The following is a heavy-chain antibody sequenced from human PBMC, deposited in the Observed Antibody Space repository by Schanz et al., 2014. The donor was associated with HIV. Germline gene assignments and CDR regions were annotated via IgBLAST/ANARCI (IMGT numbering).Heavy chain of an antibody. J-gene: IGHJ4*03. D-gene: IGHD3-9*01. CDR1: GGTFTNYA. CDR2: ISGYIGNT. V-gene: IGHV1-18*01. Sequence: QVQLVQSGAEVKKPGSSVMVSCKTSGGTFTNYAISWVRQAPGQGLEWMGWISGYIGNTNYAQNLQGRVTMTTDTLTSTVYMELRSLRSDDTAVYYCAKGQDWPGPQLDHWGHGSLVIVSS. CDR3: AKGQDWPGPQLDH.